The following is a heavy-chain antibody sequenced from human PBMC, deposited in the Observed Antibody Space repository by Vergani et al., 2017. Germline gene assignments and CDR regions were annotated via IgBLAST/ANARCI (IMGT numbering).Heavy chain of an antibody. CDR2: IKSDGSIT. J-gene: IGHJ4*02. V-gene: IGHV3-74*03. CDR1: GFSFNSYW. D-gene: IGHD3-22*01. CDR3: ARFARYRSITMIVVDPREKEDLDY. Sequence: DVHLAESGGGFFQPGGSLRLSCSASGFSFNSYWMHWVRQVPGKGLLWVSRIKSDGSITAYADSVKGRFTISRDNAQNTLYLQMNSLRVEDTGVYYCARFARYRSITMIVVDPREKEDLDYWGQGTLVTVSS.